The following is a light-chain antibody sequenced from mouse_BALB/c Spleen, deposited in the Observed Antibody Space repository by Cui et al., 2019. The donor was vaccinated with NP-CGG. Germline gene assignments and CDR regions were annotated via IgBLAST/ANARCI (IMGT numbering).Light chain of an antibody. CDR1: SSVSSSY. CDR3: QQWSSNPT. J-gene: IGKJ2*01. CDR2: SIS. V-gene: IGKV4-79*01. Sequence: QIVLTQSPAIMSASPGERVTMTCSASSSVSSSYLYWYQQKSGSSPKLWIYSISNLASGVPARFSGSGSGTSYSLTINSMEAEDAATYYCQQWSSNPTFGGGTKLEIK.